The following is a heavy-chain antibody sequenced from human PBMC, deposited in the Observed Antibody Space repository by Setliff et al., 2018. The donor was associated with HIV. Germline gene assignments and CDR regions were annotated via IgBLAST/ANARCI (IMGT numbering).Heavy chain of an antibody. D-gene: IGHD2-21*02. CDR2: IGPYNGRT. V-gene: IGHV1-18*04. CDR3: AAGYCGGDCYSRQSYFDY. CDR1: GYMFIAYG. J-gene: IGHJ4*02. Sequence: ASVKVSCKTSGYMFIAYGMSWVRRAPGQGLEWMGWIGPYNGRTEYAQEFQGRVSLTIDTSASTAYMELSSLRSEDTAVYYCAAGYCGGDCYSRQSYFDYWGQGTLVTVSS.